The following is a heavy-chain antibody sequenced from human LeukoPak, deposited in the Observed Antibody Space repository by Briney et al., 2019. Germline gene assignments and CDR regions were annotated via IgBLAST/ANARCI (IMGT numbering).Heavy chain of an antibody. Sequence: ASVKVSCKTSGYTFSGYYIHWARQAPGQGLEWLGRIDPKSGGTSFAHNFQGRVTMTTDTSISTVYMDLSSLRSDDTAVYYCARDSRVSADYWGQGTLVTVSS. CDR1: GYTFSGYY. J-gene: IGHJ4*02. CDR3: ARDSRVSADY. D-gene: IGHD2-8*01. V-gene: IGHV1-2*06. CDR2: IDPKSGGT.